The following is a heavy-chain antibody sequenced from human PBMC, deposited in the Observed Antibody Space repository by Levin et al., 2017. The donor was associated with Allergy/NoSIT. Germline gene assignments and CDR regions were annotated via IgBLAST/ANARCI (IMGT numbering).Heavy chain of an antibody. Sequence: AASVKVSCKGSGYSFTSYWISWVRQMPGKGLEWMGRIDPSDSYTNYSPSFQGHVTISADKSISTAYLQWSSLKASDTAMYYCARQAGYYGSGGYWGQGTLVTVSS. CDR3: ARQAGYYGSGGY. D-gene: IGHD3-10*01. V-gene: IGHV5-10-1*01. J-gene: IGHJ4*02. CDR2: IDPSDSYT. CDR1: GYSFTSYW.